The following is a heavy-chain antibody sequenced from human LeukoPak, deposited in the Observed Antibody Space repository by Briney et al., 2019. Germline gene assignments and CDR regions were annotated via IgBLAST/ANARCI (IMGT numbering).Heavy chain of an antibody. V-gene: IGHV3-30*02. Sequence: GGSLRLSCAASGFTFSSYGMHWVRQAPGKGLEWVAFIRYDGSNKYYADSVKGRFTISRDNSKNTLYLQMNSLRAEDTAVYYCARGLVRTSSGWYFDYWGQGTLVTVS. CDR3: ARGLVRTSSGWYFDY. CDR2: IRYDGSNK. D-gene: IGHD6-19*01. CDR1: GFTFSSYG. J-gene: IGHJ4*02.